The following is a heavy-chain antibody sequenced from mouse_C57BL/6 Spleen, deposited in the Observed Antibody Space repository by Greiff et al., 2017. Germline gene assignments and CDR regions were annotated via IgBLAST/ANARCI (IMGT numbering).Heavy chain of an antibody. V-gene: IGHV1-69*01. CDR1: GYTFTRYW. Sequence: QVQLQQPGAELVMPGASVKLSCKASGYTFTRYWMHWVKQRPGQGLAWIGEIDPSDSYTNYNQKFKCKSTLTVDKSSSTAYMQRSSLTSEDSAVYYCARKSPYFDYWGQGTTLTVSS. J-gene: IGHJ2*01. CDR2: IDPSDSYT. CDR3: ARKSPYFDY.